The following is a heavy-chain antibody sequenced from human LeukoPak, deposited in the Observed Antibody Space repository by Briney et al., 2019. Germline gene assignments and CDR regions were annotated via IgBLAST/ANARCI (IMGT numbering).Heavy chain of an antibody. CDR1: GGSISSYY. J-gene: IGHJ6*03. V-gene: IGHV4-59*01. D-gene: IGHD1-1*01. CDR2: IYYTGST. Sequence: SETLSLTCTVSGGSISSYYWSWIRQPPGKGLEWIGYIYYTGSTNYNPSLKSRVTISVDTPKNQFSLKLSSVTAADTAVYYCARDYNDYYYYYMDVWGKGTTVTISS. CDR3: ARDYNDYYYYYMDV.